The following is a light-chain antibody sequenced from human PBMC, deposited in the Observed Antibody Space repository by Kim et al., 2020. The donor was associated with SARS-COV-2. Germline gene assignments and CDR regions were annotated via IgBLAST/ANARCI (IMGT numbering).Light chain of an antibody. CDR2: WAS. CDR3: QQYYSTPLT. J-gene: IGKJ4*01. CDR1: QTVLYSSNNKNY. Sequence: ATINCKSSQTVLYSSNNKNYLAWFQQKPGQPPKLLIYWASTRESGVPDRFSGSGSGTDFTLTISSLQAEDVAVYYCQQYYSTPLTFGGGTKVDIK. V-gene: IGKV4-1*01.